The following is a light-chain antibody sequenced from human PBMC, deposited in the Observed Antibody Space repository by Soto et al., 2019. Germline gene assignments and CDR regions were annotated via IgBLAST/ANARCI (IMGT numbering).Light chain of an antibody. CDR2: GAS. V-gene: IGKV3-20*01. J-gene: IGKJ1*01. CDR1: QSVSSSY. Sequence: EVVFSQSPGTLSLSPGERDTLSCRASQSVSSSYLAWYQQKPGQAPRLLIYGASSRATGIPDRFSGSGSGTDFTLTISRLEPEDFAVYYCQQYGSSPPTFGQGTKVAIK. CDR3: QQYGSSPPT.